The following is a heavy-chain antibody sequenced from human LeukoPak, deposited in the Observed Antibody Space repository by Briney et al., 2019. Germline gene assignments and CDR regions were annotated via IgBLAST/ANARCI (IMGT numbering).Heavy chain of an antibody. D-gene: IGHD3-3*01. CDR2: ISSSSSTI. J-gene: IGHJ4*02. Sequence: GGSLRLSCAASGFTFSSYSMNWVRQAPGKGLEWVSYISSSSSTIYYADSVKGRFTISRDNAKNSLYLQMNSLRAEDTAVYYCVRDFWVFGPGLTEDYWGQGTLVTVSS. CDR1: GFTFSSYS. CDR3: VRDFWVFGPGLTEDY. V-gene: IGHV3-48*01.